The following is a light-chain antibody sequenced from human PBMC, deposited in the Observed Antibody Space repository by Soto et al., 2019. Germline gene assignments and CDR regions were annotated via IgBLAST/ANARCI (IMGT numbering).Light chain of an antibody. J-gene: IGKJ1*01. CDR1: QSIATS. CDR3: QRSYIVPRS. CDR2: SAS. V-gene: IGKV1-39*01. Sequence: DIEMTQSPSSLSASVGDRVTITCRASQSIATSLNLYQQKPGKAPKLLIHSASTLQSGVPSRCSGAGTGTDFTLTIDSLQPEDFATCYCQRSYIVPRSFALGTKGEIK.